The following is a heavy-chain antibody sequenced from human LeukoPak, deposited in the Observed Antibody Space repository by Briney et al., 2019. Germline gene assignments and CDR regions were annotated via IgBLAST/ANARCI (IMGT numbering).Heavy chain of an antibody. CDR1: GGTLSGYA. V-gene: IGHV1-69*05. CDR3: ARGKLGYYYYHMDA. CDR2: IIPIYGTP. Sequence: VASAKVSCKASGGTLSGYAISWVRQAPGQGLEWMGGIIPIYGTPHSAQKFQGRVTITTDESTSTAFMDLSSLRSEDTAVYYCARGKLGYYYYHMDAWGKGTTVTVSS. D-gene: IGHD3-3*02. J-gene: IGHJ6*03.